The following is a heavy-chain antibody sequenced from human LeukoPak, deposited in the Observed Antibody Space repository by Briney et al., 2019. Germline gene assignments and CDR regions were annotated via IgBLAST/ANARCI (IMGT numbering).Heavy chain of an antibody. CDR2: ISHSGVT. D-gene: IGHD3-22*01. CDR3: ARGDYYDSSGLFDY. CDR1: GGSFSGYY. V-gene: IGHV4-34*01. Sequence: PSETLSLTCAVYGGSFSGYYWTCIRQTPGKGLEWIGEISHSGVTKYNPSLKSRVSISVDTSKNQFSLKLSSVTAADTAVYYCARGDYYDSSGLFDYWGQGTLVTVSS. J-gene: IGHJ4*02.